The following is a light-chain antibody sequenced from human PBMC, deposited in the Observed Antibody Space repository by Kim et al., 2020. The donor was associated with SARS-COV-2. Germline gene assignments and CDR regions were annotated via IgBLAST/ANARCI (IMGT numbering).Light chain of an antibody. CDR3: EQYGNSPPT. J-gene: IGKJ1*01. CDR1: QSVISSY. CDR2: HTS. V-gene: IGKV3-20*01. Sequence: PRERATLSCRASQSVISSYLAWYQQKPGQAPRLLMYHTSTRATGIPDRFSGSGSGTDFTLTISSLGPEDFAVYCCEQYGNSPPTFGQGTKVDIK.